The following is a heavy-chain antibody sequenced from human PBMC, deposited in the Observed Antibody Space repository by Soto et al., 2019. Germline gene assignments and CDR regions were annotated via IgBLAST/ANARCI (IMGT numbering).Heavy chain of an antibody. D-gene: IGHD3-16*01. V-gene: IGHV3-9*01. Sequence: GGSLRLSCAVSGFTFDDNAMHWVRQAPEKGLEWVSGINWKSDIGYADSVKGRFTISRDNAENSLYLQMNSLRAEDTALYYCAISQHRGGRTTFIYWGQGTQVTVSS. CDR2: INWKSDI. CDR1: GFTFDDNA. J-gene: IGHJ4*02. CDR3: AISQHRGGRTTFIY.